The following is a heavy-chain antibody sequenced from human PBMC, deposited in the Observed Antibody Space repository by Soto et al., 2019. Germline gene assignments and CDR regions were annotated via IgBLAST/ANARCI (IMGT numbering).Heavy chain of an antibody. D-gene: IGHD4-17*01. J-gene: IGHJ4*02. V-gene: IGHV4-59*08. CDR3: ARLRYGDYAFDY. CDR2: IYYSGST. Sequence: SETLSLTCTVSGGSISSYYWSWIRQPPGKGLEWIGYIYYSGSTNYNPSLKSRVTISVDTSKNQFSLKLSSVTAADTAVYYCARLRYGDYAFDYWGQGTLVTVS. CDR1: GGSISSYY.